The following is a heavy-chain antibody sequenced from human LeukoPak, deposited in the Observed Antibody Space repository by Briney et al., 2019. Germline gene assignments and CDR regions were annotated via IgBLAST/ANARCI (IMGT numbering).Heavy chain of an antibody. CDR1: GFSVSNNY. D-gene: IGHD3-3*01. J-gene: IGHJ4*02. CDR2: ISGGGTA. CDR3: ARDDGRSGCAH. V-gene: IGHV3-53*01. Sequence: PGGSPTLSCAGSGFSVSNNYMSWVRQAPGKGLEWVSGISGGGTAHYADSVMGRFTVSRDNSKNTLHLQMNSLRAEDTAVYYCARDDGRSGCAHWGQGTLVTVSS.